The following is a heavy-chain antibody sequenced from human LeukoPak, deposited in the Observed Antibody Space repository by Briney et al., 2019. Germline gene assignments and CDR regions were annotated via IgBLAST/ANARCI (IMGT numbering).Heavy chain of an antibody. CDR2: IYHSGST. Sequence: SETLSLTCTVSGYSISSGYNWGWLRQPPGKRLEWIGTIYHSGSTYYNPSLKSRVTISVDTSKNQFSLKLTSVTAADTAVYYCARVRGYCSSTICYRYYFDYWGQGTLVTVSS. CDR1: GYSISSGYN. J-gene: IGHJ4*02. D-gene: IGHD2-2*01. V-gene: IGHV4-38-2*02. CDR3: ARVRGYCSSTICYRYYFDY.